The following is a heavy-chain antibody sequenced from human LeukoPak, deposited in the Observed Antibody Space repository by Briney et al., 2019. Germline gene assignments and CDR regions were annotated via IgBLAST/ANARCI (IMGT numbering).Heavy chain of an antibody. CDR1: GGTFSSYA. J-gene: IGHJ4*02. V-gene: IGHV1-69*05. CDR3: ARNSGSYRGDSFDY. CDR2: IIPIFGTA. Sequence: SVKVSCKASGGTFSSYAISWVRQAPGRGLEWMGGIIPIFGTANYAQKFQGRVTITTDESTSTAYMELSSLRSEDTAVYYCARNSGSYRGDSFDYWGQGTLVTVSS. D-gene: IGHD1-26*01.